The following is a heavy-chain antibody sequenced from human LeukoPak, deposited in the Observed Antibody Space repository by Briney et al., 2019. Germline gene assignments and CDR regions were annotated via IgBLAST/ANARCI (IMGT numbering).Heavy chain of an antibody. V-gene: IGHV4-34*01. CDR2: INHSGST. Sequence: SETLSLTCAAYGGSFSGYYWSWIRQPPGKGLEWIGEINHSGSTNYNPSLKSRVTISVDTSKNQFSLKLSSVTAADTAVYYCARSPPGIVGATAYWFDPWGQGTLVTVSS. J-gene: IGHJ5*02. D-gene: IGHD1-26*01. CDR1: GGSFSGYY. CDR3: ARSPPGIVGATAYWFDP.